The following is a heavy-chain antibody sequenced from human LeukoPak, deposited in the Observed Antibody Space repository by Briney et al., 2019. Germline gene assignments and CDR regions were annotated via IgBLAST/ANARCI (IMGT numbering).Heavy chain of an antibody. CDR2: ISDGGSTT. CDR1: GFTFSSYW. Sequence: GGSLRLSCAASGFTFSSYWMHWVRQAPGKGLVWVSRISDGGSTTTYADSVKGRFTISRDNSKNTLYLQMNSLRAEDTAVYYCAKDAPWRAPIAVASLFDYWGQGTLVTVSS. V-gene: IGHV3-74*01. CDR3: AKDAPWRAPIAVASLFDY. D-gene: IGHD6-19*01. J-gene: IGHJ4*02.